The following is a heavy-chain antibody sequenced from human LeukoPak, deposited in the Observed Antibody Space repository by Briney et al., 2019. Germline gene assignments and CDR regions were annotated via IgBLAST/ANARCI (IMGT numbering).Heavy chain of an antibody. CDR3: ARGGATGARTRGAFVPSFDN. J-gene: IGHJ4*02. Sequence: PSETLSLTCTVSGGSISSYYWSWLRQPPGKGLEWVGYIYYSGSTNYNPSLKSRVTISVDRSKNQFSLKLSSVTAADTAVYYCARGGATGARTRGAFVPSFDNWGQGSLVTVPS. V-gene: IGHV4-59*12. D-gene: IGHD4/OR15-4a*01. CDR2: IYYSGST. CDR1: GGSISSYY.